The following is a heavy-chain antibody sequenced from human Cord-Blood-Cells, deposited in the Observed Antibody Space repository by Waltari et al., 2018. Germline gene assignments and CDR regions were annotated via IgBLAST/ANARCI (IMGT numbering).Heavy chain of an antibody. J-gene: IGHJ1*01. D-gene: IGHD3-3*01. CDR2: IYYSGST. CDR3: ARTGGEWLEYFQH. Sequence: QVQLQESGPGLVKPSQTLSLTCTVSGGSISSGGYYWSWIRQHPGKGREWIGYIYYSGSTYYNPSLKSRVTISVDTSKNQFSLKLSSVTAADTAVYYCARTGGEWLEYFQHWGQAPWSPSPQ. V-gene: IGHV4-31*03. CDR1: GGSISSGGYY.